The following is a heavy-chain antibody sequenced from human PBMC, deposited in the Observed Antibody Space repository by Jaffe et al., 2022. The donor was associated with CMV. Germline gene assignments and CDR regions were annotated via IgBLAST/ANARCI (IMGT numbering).Heavy chain of an antibody. J-gene: IGHJ4*02. CDR1: GFTFSSYS. CDR3: ARVGYYYDSSGYYYFPDY. D-gene: IGHD3-22*01. CDR2: ISSSSSTI. Sequence: EVQLVESGGGLVQPGGSLRLSCAASGFTFSSYSMNWVRQAPGKGLEWVSYISSSSSTIYYADSVKGRFTISRDNAKNSLYLQMNSLRDEDTAVYYCARVGYYYDSSGYYYFPDYWGQGTLVTVSS. V-gene: IGHV3-48*02.